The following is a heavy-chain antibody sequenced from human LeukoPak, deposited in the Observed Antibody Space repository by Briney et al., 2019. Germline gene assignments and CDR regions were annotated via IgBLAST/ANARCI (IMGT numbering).Heavy chain of an antibody. J-gene: IGHJ6*02. CDR1: GYTFTSYG. CDR2: ISAYNGNT. V-gene: IGHV1-18*03. CDR3: ARGTITMVRGVIINYYYYGMDV. D-gene: IGHD3-10*01. Sequence: ASVKVSCKASGYTFTSYGISWVRQAPGQGLEWMGWISAYNGNTNYAQKLQGRVTMTTDTSTSTAYMELRSLRSDDMAVYYCARGTITMVRGVIINYYYYGMDVWGQGTTVTVSS.